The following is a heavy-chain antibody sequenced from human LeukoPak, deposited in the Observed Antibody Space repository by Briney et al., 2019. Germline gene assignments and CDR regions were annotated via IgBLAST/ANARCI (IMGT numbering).Heavy chain of an antibody. D-gene: IGHD3-22*01. CDR3: ARGQTYYYDSSGYYYFDY. CDR1: GFTFSSFN. V-gene: IGHV3-48*02. Sequence: GGSLRLSCAASGFTFSSFNMNWVRQAPGKGLEWVSYISSSSSTIYYADSVKGRFIISRDNAKNSLYLQMNSLRDEDTAVYYCARGQTYYYDSSGYYYFDYWGQGTLVTVSS. J-gene: IGHJ4*02. CDR2: ISSSSSTI.